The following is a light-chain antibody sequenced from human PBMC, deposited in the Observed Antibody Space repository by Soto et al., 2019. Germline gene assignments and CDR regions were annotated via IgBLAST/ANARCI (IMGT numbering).Light chain of an antibody. Sequence: EIVLTQSPATLSLSPGERATLSCRASQSVGTYLAWYQQKPGQAPRLLIYGASNTATGIPARFSGSGSGTDFTLTISSLEPEDVAVYYCQQRSNWPQLTFGGGTKVEIK. CDR3: QQRSNWPQLT. CDR1: QSVGTY. V-gene: IGKV3-11*01. J-gene: IGKJ4*01. CDR2: GAS.